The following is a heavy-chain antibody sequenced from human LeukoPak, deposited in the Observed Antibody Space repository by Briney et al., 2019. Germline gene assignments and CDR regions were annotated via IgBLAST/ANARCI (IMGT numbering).Heavy chain of an antibody. CDR2: IRSKAYGGTT. CDR1: GFTCGDYA. D-gene: IGHD3-22*01. Sequence: GGTLRLPCTASGFTCGDYAMSWVRQAPGKGMEWVGFIRSKAYGGTTEYAASVKGRFTISRDDSKSIAYLQMNSLKTEDTAVYYCTRDRERYSDSSGYYNYWGQGTPVTVSS. CDR3: TRDRERYSDSSGYYNY. V-gene: IGHV3-49*04. J-gene: IGHJ4*02.